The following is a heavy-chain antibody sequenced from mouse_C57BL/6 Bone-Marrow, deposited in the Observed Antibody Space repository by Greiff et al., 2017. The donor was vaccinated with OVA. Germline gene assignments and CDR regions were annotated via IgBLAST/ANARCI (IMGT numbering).Heavy chain of an antibody. CDR1: GFTFSSYG. CDR2: ISSGGSYT. D-gene: IGHD1-1*01. V-gene: IGHV5-6*02. CDR3: ARNYGSLHYFDY. J-gene: IGHJ2*01. Sequence: EVMLVESGGDLVKPGGSLKLSCAASGFTFSSYGMSWVRQTPDKRLEWVATISSGGSYTYYPDSVKGRFTISRDNAKNTLYLQMSSLKSEDTAMYYCARNYGSLHYFDYWGQGTTLTVSS.